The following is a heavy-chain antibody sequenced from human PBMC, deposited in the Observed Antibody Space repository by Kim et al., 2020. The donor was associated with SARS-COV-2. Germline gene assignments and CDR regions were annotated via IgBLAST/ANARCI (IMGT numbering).Heavy chain of an antibody. CDR3: ARVYWVGATKGPFDH. J-gene: IGHJ4*02. D-gene: IGHD1-26*01. Sequence: AQKFQGRVTMTRDASTSTVYMDLSNLRSDDTAVYFCARVYWVGATKGPFDHWGQGTLVTVSS. V-gene: IGHV1-46*01.